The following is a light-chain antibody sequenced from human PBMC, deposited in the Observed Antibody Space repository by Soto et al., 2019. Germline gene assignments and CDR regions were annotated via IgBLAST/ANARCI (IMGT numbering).Light chain of an antibody. CDR1: QSISSW. V-gene: IGKV1-5*03. J-gene: IGKJ1*01. CDR3: QQYNSYSGT. Sequence: DIQMTQSPSTLAASVGDRVTITCRASQSISSWLAWYQQKPGKAPKLLIYKASSLESGVPSRFSGSGSGTEFTLTTSSLHPDNFATYYCQQYNSYSGTFGQGTKVEI. CDR2: KAS.